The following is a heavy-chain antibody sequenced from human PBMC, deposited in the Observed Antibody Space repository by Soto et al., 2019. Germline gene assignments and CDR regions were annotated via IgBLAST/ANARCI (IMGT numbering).Heavy chain of an antibody. D-gene: IGHD1-1*01. V-gene: IGHV3-74*01. Sequence: EVQLVESGGGLLQPGGSLRLSCAASGFTFSMYWMHWVRQVPGTGPEWVSRINDDGSSTNYADSVKGRFTISRDNAKNTLYLQMNALRAEDTAVYYCARGPRSTSTGTGAFWGQGTLVTVSS. CDR1: GFTFSMYW. CDR2: INDDGSST. J-gene: IGHJ4*02. CDR3: ARGPRSTSTGTGAF.